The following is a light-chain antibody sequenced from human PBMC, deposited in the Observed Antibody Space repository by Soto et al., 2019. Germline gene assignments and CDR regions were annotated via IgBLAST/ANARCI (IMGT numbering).Light chain of an antibody. V-gene: IGKV4-1*01. CDR2: WAS. CDR1: QSVLYSSNNKNY. Sequence: IVMTQSPDSLAVSLGERATINCKSSQSVLYSSNNKNYLAWYQQKPGQPPKLLIYWASTRESGVPDRFSGSGSGTGFTLTISSLQAEDVAVYYCQQYYSTPLTFGGGTKVDTK. J-gene: IGKJ4*01. CDR3: QQYYSTPLT.